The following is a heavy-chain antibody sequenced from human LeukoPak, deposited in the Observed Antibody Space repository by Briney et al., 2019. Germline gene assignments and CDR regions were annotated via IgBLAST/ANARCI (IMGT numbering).Heavy chain of an antibody. Sequence: PSETLSLTXTVSGGSIGSYYWNWIRQPPGKGLEWIGYIYYSGSTNYNPSLKSRVTTSVDTSKNQFSLKLSSVTAADTAVYYCARERLGYYDRSGLDYWGQGTLVTVSS. CDR1: GGSIGSYY. J-gene: IGHJ4*02. CDR2: IYYSGST. CDR3: ARERLGYYDRSGLDY. V-gene: IGHV4-59*01. D-gene: IGHD3-22*01.